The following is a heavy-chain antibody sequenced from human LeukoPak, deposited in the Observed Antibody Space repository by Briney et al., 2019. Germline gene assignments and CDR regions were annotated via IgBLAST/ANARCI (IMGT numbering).Heavy chain of an antibody. Sequence: GGSLRLSCAASGFTFSSYGMHWVRQAPGKGLEWVAVISYDGSNKYYADSVKGRFTISRDNSKNTLYLQMNSLRAEDTAVYYCARQITMIVVVRETNWFDPWGQGTLVTVSS. J-gene: IGHJ5*02. D-gene: IGHD3-22*01. CDR1: GFTFSSYG. V-gene: IGHV3-30*03. CDR3: ARQITMIVVVRETNWFDP. CDR2: ISYDGSNK.